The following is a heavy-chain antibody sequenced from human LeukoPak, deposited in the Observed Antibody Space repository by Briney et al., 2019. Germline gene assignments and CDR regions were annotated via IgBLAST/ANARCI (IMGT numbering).Heavy chain of an antibody. CDR2: IYSSGST. CDR3: SKSRYYYGSGSYYSAYLMDV. J-gene: IGHJ6*02. CDR1: GGSISSYY. Sequence: ASETLSLTCTVSGGSISSYYWSWIRQPPGKGLEWIGYIYSSGSTNYNPSLKSRVTISVDTSKNQFSLKLSSVTAADTAVYYCSKSRYYYGSGSYYSAYLMDVWGQGTTVTVPS. D-gene: IGHD3-10*01. V-gene: IGHV4-59*01.